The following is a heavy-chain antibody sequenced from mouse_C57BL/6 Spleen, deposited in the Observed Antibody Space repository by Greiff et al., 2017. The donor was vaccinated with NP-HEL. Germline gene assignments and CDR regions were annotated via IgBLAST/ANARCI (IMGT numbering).Heavy chain of an antibody. CDR3: TFSGFAY. V-gene: IGHV14-4*01. CDR1: GFNIKDDY. J-gene: IGHJ3*01. CDR2: IDPENGDT. D-gene: IGHD3-2*02. Sequence: VQLQQSGAELVRPGASVKLSCTASGFNIKDDYMHWVKQRPEQGLEWIGWIDPENGDTEYASKFQGKATITADTSSHTAYLQLSSLTSEDTAGYYFTFSGFAYWGQGTLVTVSA.